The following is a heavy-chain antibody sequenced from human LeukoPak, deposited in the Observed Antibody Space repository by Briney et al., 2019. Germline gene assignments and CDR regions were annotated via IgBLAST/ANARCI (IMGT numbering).Heavy chain of an antibody. J-gene: IGHJ5*02. CDR3: ARGVAARVCWFDP. CDR1: GYTFTGYY. D-gene: IGHD6-6*01. Sequence: ASVKVSCKASGYTFTGYYMHWVRQAPGQGLEWMGWINPNSGGTNYAQKFQGRVTMTRDTSISTAYMELSRLRFDDTAVYYCARGVAARVCWFDPWGQGTLVTVSS. V-gene: IGHV1-2*02. CDR2: INPNSGGT.